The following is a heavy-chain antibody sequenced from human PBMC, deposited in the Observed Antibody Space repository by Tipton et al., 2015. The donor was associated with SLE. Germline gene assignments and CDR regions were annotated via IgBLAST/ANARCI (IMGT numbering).Heavy chain of an antibody. CDR2: IDSYNGYT. Sequence: QLVQSGAEVKKPGASVKVSCKSSDYPLTNYGITWVRQAPGQGLEWMGWIDSYNGYTKYAQNLQGRVTMTSDTSTNTAYMELRSLRYDDTAVYYCARGFDGSPRCFDLWGRGSLVTVSS. CDR3: ARGFDGSPRCFDL. D-gene: IGHD5-24*01. CDR1: DYPLTNYG. V-gene: IGHV1-18*04. J-gene: IGHJ2*01.